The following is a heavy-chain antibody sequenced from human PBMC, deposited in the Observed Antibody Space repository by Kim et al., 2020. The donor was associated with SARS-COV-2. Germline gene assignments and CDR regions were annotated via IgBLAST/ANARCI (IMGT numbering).Heavy chain of an antibody. J-gene: IGHJ5*02. CDR3: ARESDGSYHWFDP. CDR2: SNTKTGNP. CDR1: GYIFSRYS. Sequence: ASVKVSCKTSGYIFSRYSMNWVRQAPGQGLQWMGWSNTKTGNPKCVQGFTGRFVFSLDTSVTTPYLEITNLKVEDTAVYYFARESDGSYHWFDPWGQGTQVTVPS. V-gene: IGHV7-4-1*02. D-gene: IGHD3-10*01.